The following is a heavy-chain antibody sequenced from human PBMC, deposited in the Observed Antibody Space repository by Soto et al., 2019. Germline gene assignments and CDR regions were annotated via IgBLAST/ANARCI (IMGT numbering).Heavy chain of an antibody. D-gene: IGHD6-6*01. V-gene: IGHV1-69*02. CDR1: GGTFSSYT. CDR3: ARGMWSSSSLRFDI. J-gene: IGHJ3*02. Sequence: QVQLVQSGAEVKKPGSSVKVSCKASGGTFSSYTISWVRQAPGQGLEWMGRIIPILGIANYAQKFQGRVTITADKSTSTAYMELSSLRSEDTAVYYCARGMWSSSSLRFDIWGQGTMVTVSS. CDR2: IIPILGIA.